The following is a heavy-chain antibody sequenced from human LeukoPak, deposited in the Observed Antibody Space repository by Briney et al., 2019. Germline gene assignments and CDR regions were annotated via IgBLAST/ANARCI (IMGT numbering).Heavy chain of an antibody. Sequence: PSETLSLTCAVYGGSFSGYYWGWIRQPPGKGLEWIGEINHSGSTNYNPSLKSRVTISVDTSKNQFSLKLSSVTAADTAVYYCARGADRGPFDYWGQGTLVTVSS. D-gene: IGHD3-10*01. V-gene: IGHV4-34*01. CDR1: GGSFSGYY. CDR3: ARGADRGPFDY. CDR2: INHSGST. J-gene: IGHJ4*02.